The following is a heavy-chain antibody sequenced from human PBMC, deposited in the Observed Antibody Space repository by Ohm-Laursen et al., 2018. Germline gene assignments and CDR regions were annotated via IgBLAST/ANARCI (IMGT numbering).Heavy chain of an antibody. Sequence: SLRLSCSAFGFTFNNFGMHWVRQAPGKGLEWVAVVSYDERYKNYVDSVKGQFTVSRDNSKDTLYLQMNSLRNEDTAIYYCAKDVGVAFAYDSWGQGTLVTVSS. V-gene: IGHV3-30*18. CDR2: VSYDERYK. J-gene: IGHJ4*02. D-gene: IGHD2-15*01. CDR3: AKDVGVAFAYDS. CDR1: GFTFNNFG.